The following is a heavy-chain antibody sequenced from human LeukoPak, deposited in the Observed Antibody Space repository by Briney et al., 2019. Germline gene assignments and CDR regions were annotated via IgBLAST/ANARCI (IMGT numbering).Heavy chain of an antibody. CDR1: GGSISSGVYY. CDR3: ARGGDGYFDWPFDY. J-gene: IGHJ4*02. Sequence: PSQTLSLTCTVSGGSISSGVYYWSWIRQHPGKGLEWIGYIYYSGSTYYNPSLKSRVTISIDTSKNQFSLKLSSVTAADTAVYYCARGGDGYFDWPFDYWGQGTLVTVSS. V-gene: IGHV4-31*03. CDR2: IYYSGST. D-gene: IGHD3-9*01.